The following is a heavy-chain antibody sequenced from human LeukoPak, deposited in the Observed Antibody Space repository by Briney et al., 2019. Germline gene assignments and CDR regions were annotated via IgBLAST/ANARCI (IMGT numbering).Heavy chain of an antibody. V-gene: IGHV4-34*01. J-gene: IGHJ4*02. CDR2: INHSGST. CDR3: ARDVATPSPVDY. Sequence: PSETLSLTCAVYGGSFSGYYWSWIRQPPGKGLEWIGEINHSGSTNYNPSLKSRVTISVDTSKNQFSLKLSSVTAADTAVYYCARDVATPSPVDYWGQGNLVTVSS. CDR1: GGSFSGYY. D-gene: IGHD2-15*01.